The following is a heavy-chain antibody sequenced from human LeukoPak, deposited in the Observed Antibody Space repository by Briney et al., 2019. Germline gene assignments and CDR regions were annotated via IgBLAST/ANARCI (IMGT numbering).Heavy chain of an antibody. D-gene: IGHD6-6*01. J-gene: IGHJ5*02. CDR3: ARAGVGYSSSSRWFDP. V-gene: IGHV4-59*01. CDR2: IYYSGST. Sequence: SETLSLTCTVSGGSISSYYWSWIRQPPGKGLEWIGYIYYSGSTNYNPSLKSRVTISVDTSKNQFSLKLSSVTAADTAVYYCARAGVGYSSSSRWFDPRGQGTLVTVSS. CDR1: GGSISSYY.